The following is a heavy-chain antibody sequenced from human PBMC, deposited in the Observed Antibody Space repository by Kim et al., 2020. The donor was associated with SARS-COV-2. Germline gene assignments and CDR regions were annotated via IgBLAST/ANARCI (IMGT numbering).Heavy chain of an antibody. Sequence: TYYADSVKGRFTISRDNSKNTLYLQMNSLRAEDTAVYYCAIVGSDSNFDYWGQGTLVTVSS. CDR3: AIVGSDSNFDY. CDR2: T. J-gene: IGHJ4*02. V-gene: IGHV3-23*01. D-gene: IGHD1-26*01.